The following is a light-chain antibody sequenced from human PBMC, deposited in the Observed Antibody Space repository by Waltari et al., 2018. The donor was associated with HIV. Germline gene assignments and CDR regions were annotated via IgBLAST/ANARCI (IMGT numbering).Light chain of an antibody. CDR2: ANI. CDR3: QSFDSSLTTSGVI. CDR1: SSNIGAGYD. J-gene: IGLJ2*01. V-gene: IGLV1-40*01. Sequence: QSVLTQPPSVSGAPGQRVTISCTESSSNIGAGYDVHWYQQLPGTAPKLLIYANINRPSGVPDRFSGSKSGSSASLAITGLQAEDEAHYYCQSFDSSLTTSGVIFGGGTKLTVL.